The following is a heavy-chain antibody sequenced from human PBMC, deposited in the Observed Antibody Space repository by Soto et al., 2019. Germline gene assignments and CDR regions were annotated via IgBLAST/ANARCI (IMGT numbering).Heavy chain of an antibody. CDR2: IKQDGSEK. CDR1: GFIFSSYW. Sequence: PGGSLRLSCAASGFIFSSYWMSWVRQAPGKGPEWVANIKQDGSEKYSVDSVKGRFTISRDNAKNSLYLQMNSLRAEDTAVYYCARDARYSYGLYGMDVWGQGTTVTVSS. V-gene: IGHV3-7*05. J-gene: IGHJ6*02. CDR3: ARDARYSYGLYGMDV. D-gene: IGHD5-18*01.